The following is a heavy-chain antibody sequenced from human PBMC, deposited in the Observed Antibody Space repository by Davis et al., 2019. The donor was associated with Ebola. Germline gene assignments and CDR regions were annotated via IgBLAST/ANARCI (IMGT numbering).Heavy chain of an antibody. D-gene: IGHD6-19*01. CDR2: INAGNGNT. CDR3: ARGEQWLTFDY. V-gene: IGHV1-3*01. Sequence: AASVKVSCKASGYTFTSYAMHWVRXPPGQLLSSLCSINAGNGNTKYSQKFQGRVTITRDTSASTAYMELSSLRSEDTAVYYCARGEQWLTFDYWGQGTLVTVSS. J-gene: IGHJ4*02. CDR1: GYTFTSYA.